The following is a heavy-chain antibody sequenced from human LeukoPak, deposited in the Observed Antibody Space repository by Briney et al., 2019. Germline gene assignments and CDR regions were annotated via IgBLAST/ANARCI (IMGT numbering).Heavy chain of an antibody. D-gene: IGHD2-15*01. CDR2: IHYSGST. CDR3: ARGELLYDY. V-gene: IGHV4-30-4*01. CDR1: GGSFTSADNY. J-gene: IGHJ4*02. Sequence: SETLSLTCTVSGGSFTSADNYCSWIRQPPGKGLEWIGYIHYSGSTFYNPSLKSRVTMSVDTSKNQFSLKLNSVTAADTAVYYCARGELLYDYWGQGTLVIVSS.